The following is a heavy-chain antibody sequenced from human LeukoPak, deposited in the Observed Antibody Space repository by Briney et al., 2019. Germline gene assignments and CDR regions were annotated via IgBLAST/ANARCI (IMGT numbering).Heavy chain of an antibody. CDR1: GGTFSSYA. Sequence: SVTVSCKASGGTFSSYAISWVRQAPGQGLEWMGGIIPIFGTANYAQKFQGRVTITADESTSTAYMELSSLRSEDTAVYYCARARVTIFGVVTYYYYYGMDVWGQGTTVTVSS. D-gene: IGHD3-3*01. CDR2: IIPIFGTA. J-gene: IGHJ6*02. V-gene: IGHV1-69*13. CDR3: ARARVTIFGVVTYYYYYGMDV.